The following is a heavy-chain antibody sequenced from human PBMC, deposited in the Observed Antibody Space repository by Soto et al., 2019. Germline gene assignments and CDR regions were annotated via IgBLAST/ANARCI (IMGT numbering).Heavy chain of an antibody. D-gene: IGHD2-15*01. CDR1: GFTFSSYG. V-gene: IGHV3-33*01. Sequence: QVQLVESGGGVVQPGRSLRHSCAASGFTFSSYGMHWVRQAPGKGLEWVAVIWYDGSNKYYADSVKGRFTISRDNSKNTLYLQMNSLRAEDTAVYYCARDQGYCSGGSCSPEYYFDYWGQGTLVTVSS. CDR3: ARDQGYCSGGSCSPEYYFDY. J-gene: IGHJ4*02. CDR2: IWYDGSNK.